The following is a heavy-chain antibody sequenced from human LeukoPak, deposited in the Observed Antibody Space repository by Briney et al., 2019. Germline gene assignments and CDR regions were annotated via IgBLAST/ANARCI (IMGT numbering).Heavy chain of an antibody. V-gene: IGHV4-30-2*01. CDR3: ARDFGAPNFYDAFDI. Sequence: SQTLSLTCTVSGGSISSGGYYWSWIRQPPGKGLEWIGYIYHSGSTYYNPSLKSRVTISVDRSKNQFSLKLSSVTAADTAVYYCARDFGAPNFYDAFDIWGQGTMVTVSS. CDR2: IYHSGST. CDR1: GGSISSGGYY. J-gene: IGHJ3*02. D-gene: IGHD3-3*01.